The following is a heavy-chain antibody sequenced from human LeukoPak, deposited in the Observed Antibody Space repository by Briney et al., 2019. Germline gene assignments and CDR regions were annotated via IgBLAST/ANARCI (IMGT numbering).Heavy chain of an antibody. CDR1: GFTFSSYA. V-gene: IGHV3-64*01. Sequence: GGSLRLSCAASGFTFSSYAMHWVRQAPGKRLEYVSAISSNGGSTYYANSVKGRFTISGDNSKNTLYLQMGSLRAEDMAVYYCARREWLALDYWGQGTLVTVSS. CDR3: ARREWLALDY. D-gene: IGHD6-19*01. J-gene: IGHJ4*02. CDR2: ISSNGGST.